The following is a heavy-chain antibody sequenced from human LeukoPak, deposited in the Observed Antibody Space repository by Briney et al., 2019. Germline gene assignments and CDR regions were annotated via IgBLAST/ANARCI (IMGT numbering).Heavy chain of an antibody. CDR1: GGSFSGYY. Sequence: PSETLSLTCAVYGGSFSGYYWSWIRQPPGKGLEWIGEINHSGSTNYNPSLKSRVTISVDTSKNQFSLKLSSVTAADTAVYYCARPFAALTHLGPHYYGMDVWGQGTTVTVSS. J-gene: IGHJ6*02. CDR3: ARPFAALTHLGPHYYGMDV. V-gene: IGHV4-34*01. D-gene: IGHD3-16*01. CDR2: INHSGST.